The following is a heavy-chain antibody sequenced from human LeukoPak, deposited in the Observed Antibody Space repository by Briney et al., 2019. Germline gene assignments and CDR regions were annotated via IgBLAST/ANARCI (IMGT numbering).Heavy chain of an antibody. J-gene: IGHJ4*02. CDR1: GFPFSSYW. D-gene: IGHD2-2*01. CDR3: ARDRPPYCSSTSCHQFDY. Sequence: PGGSLRLSCVASGFPFSSYWMTWVRQAPGKGLEWVANIKQDGSKKSYVDSVKGRFTISRDNAKNSLYLQMNSLRAEDTAVYYCARDRPPYCSSTSCHQFDYWGQGTLVTVSS. CDR2: IKQDGSKK. V-gene: IGHV3-7*01.